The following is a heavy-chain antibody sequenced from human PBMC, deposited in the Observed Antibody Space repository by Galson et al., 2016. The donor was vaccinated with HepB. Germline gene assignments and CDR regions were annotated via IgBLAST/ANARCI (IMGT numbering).Heavy chain of an antibody. Sequence: SLRLSCAASGFAFSSSGITRARQAPGKGLQWISYISTPIRTISYADSVMGRFTISRDNAKNSVYLQMNSPRDDHTAVYYCARELVRSAFDFWGQGTMVTVSS. D-gene: IGHD6-6*01. V-gene: IGHV3-48*02. CDR3: ARELVRSAFDF. J-gene: IGHJ3*01. CDR1: GFAFSSSG. CDR2: ISTPIRTI.